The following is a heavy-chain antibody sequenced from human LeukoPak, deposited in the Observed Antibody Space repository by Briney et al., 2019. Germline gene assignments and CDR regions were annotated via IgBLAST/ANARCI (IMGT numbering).Heavy chain of an antibody. D-gene: IGHD3-3*01. J-gene: IGHJ5*02. Sequence: ASVKVSFKSSGYTFPICYMHWVRQPPAQRLEWMGLINPSGGSSNYAQKFQGRVTMTGDMSTSTVYMELSSLRYEDTAVYYCAREAITIFAVVRTQTTKGPHRFDPWGQGTLVTVSS. V-gene: IGHV1-46*01. CDR1: GYTFPICY. CDR3: AREAITIFAVVRTQTTKGPHRFDP. CDR2: INPSGGSS.